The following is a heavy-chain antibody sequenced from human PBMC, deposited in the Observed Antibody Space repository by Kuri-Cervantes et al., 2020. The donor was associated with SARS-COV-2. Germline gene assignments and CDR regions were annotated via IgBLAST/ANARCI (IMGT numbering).Heavy chain of an antibody. CDR3: ARESSVTRVGATSDYYHGMDV. CDR1: GYTFTSYY. J-gene: IGHJ6*02. V-gene: IGHV1-46*01. D-gene: IGHD1-26*01. Sequence: ASVKVSCKASGYTFTSYYMHWVRQAPGQGLEWMGIINPSGGSTSYAQKFQGRVTMTRDTSTSTVYMELSSLRSEDTAVYYCARESSVTRVGATSDYYHGMDVWGQGTTVTVSS. CDR2: INPSGGST.